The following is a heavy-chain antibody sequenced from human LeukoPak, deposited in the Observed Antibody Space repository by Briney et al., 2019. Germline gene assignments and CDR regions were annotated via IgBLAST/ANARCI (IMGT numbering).Heavy chain of an antibody. D-gene: IGHD2-15*01. J-gene: IGHJ6*03. CDR1: GGSIRSGDHH. V-gene: IGHV4-39*07. CDR3: ARDLGGYPFFMDV. CDR2: LDESGRP. Sequence: PSETLSLTCSVSGGSIRSGDHHWAWVRQPPGKGLEFIGSLDESGRPYYNRPLKSRVSISGDTSGKQFSLDLTSVTAADTAVYFCARDLGGYPFFMDVWGRGTTVIVSS.